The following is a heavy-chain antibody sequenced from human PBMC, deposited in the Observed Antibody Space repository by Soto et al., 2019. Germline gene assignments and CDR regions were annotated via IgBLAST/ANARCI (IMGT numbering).Heavy chain of an antibody. Sequence: QVQLVQSGAEVKKPGSSVKVSCKASGGTFSSYAISWVRQAPGQGLEWMGGIIPIFGTANYAQKFQGRVTINADKSTSTAYMELSSLRSEDTAVYYCARDIGYSSSWAGRYGMDVWGQGTTVTVSS. CDR1: GGTFSSYA. CDR2: IIPIFGTA. V-gene: IGHV1-69*06. D-gene: IGHD6-13*01. J-gene: IGHJ6*02. CDR3: ARDIGYSSSWAGRYGMDV.